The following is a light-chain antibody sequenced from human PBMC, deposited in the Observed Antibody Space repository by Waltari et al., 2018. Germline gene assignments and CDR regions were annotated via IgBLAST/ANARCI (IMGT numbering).Light chain of an antibody. CDR2: GNT. Sequence: QSVLTQPPSVSGAPGQRVTISCTGSSSNIGAGFAVHWYQQLPGTAPKLLIYGNTNRPSGVPDRFSGSKSGTSASLAITGLQAEDEADYYCQSYGSDWVFGGWTKLTVL. J-gene: IGLJ3*02. CDR3: QSYGSDWV. V-gene: IGLV1-40*01. CDR1: SSNIGAGFA.